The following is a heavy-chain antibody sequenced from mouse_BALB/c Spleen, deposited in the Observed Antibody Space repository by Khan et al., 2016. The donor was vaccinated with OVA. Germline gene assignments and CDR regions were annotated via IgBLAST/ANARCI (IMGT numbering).Heavy chain of an antibody. CDR1: GFNITDYY. D-gene: IGHD2-2*01. CDR2: IDPENGHT. CDR3: TRGGYGGFAS. V-gene: IGHV14-1*02. J-gene: IGHJ3*01. Sequence: VQLKESGSELVRPGALVKLSCRASGFNITDYYMHWVKQRPEQGLEWIGWIDPENGHTIYDPKFQGKASITADTSSNTAYLQLSSLTSEDSAVYYCTRGGYGGFASWGQGTLVTVSA.